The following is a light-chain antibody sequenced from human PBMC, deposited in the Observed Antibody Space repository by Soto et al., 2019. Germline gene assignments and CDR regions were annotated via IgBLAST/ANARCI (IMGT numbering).Light chain of an antibody. Sequence: VMPQSPATLSVSPGERATLSCRASQSVSRHLAWYQQKPGQAPRLLIYDASTRATGIPARFSGSGSGTEFTLTISSLQSEDFAVYYCQQYDYWWTFGQGTKVEV. CDR3: QQYDYWWT. CDR1: QSVSRH. V-gene: IGKV3-15*01. J-gene: IGKJ1*01. CDR2: DAS.